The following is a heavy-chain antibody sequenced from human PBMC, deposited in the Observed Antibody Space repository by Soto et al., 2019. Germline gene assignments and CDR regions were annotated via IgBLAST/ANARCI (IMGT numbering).Heavy chain of an antibody. Sequence: SEALSPPCTVSGGSLSRGGYYLCWVRQPPGKGLECIGYISYSGSTYYNPSLKSRVTISVDTSKNQFSLKLSSVTAADTAVYYCAREPSLLGVVTDPYYYYGMAVWGQGTTVTVSS. CDR2: ISYSGST. J-gene: IGHJ6*02. CDR3: AREPSLLGVVTDPYYYYGMAV. D-gene: IGHD3-3*01. V-gene: IGHV4-30-4*01. CDR1: GGSLSRGGYY.